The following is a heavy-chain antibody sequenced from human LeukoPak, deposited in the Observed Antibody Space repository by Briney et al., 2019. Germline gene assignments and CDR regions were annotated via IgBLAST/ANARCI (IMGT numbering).Heavy chain of an antibody. CDR2: INTNSDDT. CDR1: GYTFTGYY. D-gene: IGHD2-2*01. CDR3: ASGDQHHQLPY. Sequence: ASVKVSCKASGYTFTGYYMNWVRQAPGQGLEWMGWINTNSDDTNYAQKFQCRVTMTTATSISAAYMELSRLRSDDTAVYYCASGDQHHQLPYWGQGTLVTVSS. V-gene: IGHV1-2*02. J-gene: IGHJ4*02.